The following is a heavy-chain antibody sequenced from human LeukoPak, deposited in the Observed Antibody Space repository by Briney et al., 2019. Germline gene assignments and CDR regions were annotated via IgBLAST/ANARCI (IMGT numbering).Heavy chain of an antibody. CDR1: GGSITNGDYY. J-gene: IGHJ5*02. V-gene: IGHV4-34*01. CDR3: ARGRGFDP. Sequence: SETLSLTCTVSGGSITNGDYYWSWIRQPPGKGLEWIGEINHSGSTNYNPSLKSRVTISVDTSKNQFSLKLSSVTAADTAVYYCARGRGFDPWGQGTLVTVSS. CDR2: INHSGST.